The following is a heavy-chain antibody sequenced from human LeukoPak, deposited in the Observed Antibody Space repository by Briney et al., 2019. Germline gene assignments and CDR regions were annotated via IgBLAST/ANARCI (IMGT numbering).Heavy chain of an antibody. D-gene: IGHD3-16*01. CDR1: GFTISSYG. CDR2: ISGGGHRT. V-gene: IGHV3-23*01. CDR3: AKDWGEYFDYVWGSFTSFDS. J-gene: IGHJ4*02. Sequence: GGSLRLSCAASGFTISSYGVSWVRQAPGKGLEWDSGISGGGHRTYYADSEKGRFTISRDNSKSTLYLQMNSLRAEDTAVYYCAKDWGEYFDYVWGSFTSFDSWGQGTLVTVSS.